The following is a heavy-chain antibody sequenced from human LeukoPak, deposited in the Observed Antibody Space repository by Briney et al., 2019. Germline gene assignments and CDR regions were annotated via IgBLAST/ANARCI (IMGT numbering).Heavy chain of an antibody. Sequence: GGSLRLSCAASGFTFVNAWMRCGRQAPGKGLEWVGRIKNKVDGGTTDYAAAVKGRFTISRDDSKNTLSLQMNSLKSDDTDGYYSVAMIRWLAYSEQGTLVTVSS. V-gene: IGHV3-15*01. CDR2: IKNKVDGGTT. CDR1: GFTFVNAW. J-gene: IGHJ4*02. D-gene: IGHD5-12*01. CDR3: VAMIRWLAY.